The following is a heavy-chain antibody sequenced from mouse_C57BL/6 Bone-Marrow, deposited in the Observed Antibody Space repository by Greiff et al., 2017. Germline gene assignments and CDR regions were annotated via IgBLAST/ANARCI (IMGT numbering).Heavy chain of an antibody. Sequence: EVQVVESGAELVRPGASVKLSCTASGFNIKDDYMHWVKQRPEQGLEWIGWIDPENGDTEYASKFQGKATITADTSSNTAYLQLSSLTSEDTAVYYCTTDCYGSSVFDYGGQGTTLTVSA. CDR1: GFNIKDDY. CDR3: TTDCYGSSVFDY. D-gene: IGHD1-1*01. CDR2: IDPENGDT. J-gene: IGHJ2*01. V-gene: IGHV14-4*01.